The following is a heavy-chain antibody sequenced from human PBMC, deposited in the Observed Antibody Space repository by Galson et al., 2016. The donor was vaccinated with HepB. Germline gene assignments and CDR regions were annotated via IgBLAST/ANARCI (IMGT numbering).Heavy chain of an antibody. J-gene: IGHJ4*02. CDR3: ARVRYATLVVFSNPIDY. CDR2: ISYDGSNK. D-gene: IGHD2-2*01. CDR1: EFTFSNYG. V-gene: IGHV3-30-3*01. Sequence: CATSEFTFSNYGIYWVRQAPGKGLEWVAIISYDGSNKHYADSVKGRFTISRDTSKNTLFLQMNSLRVEDTAVYYCARVRYATLVVFSNPIDYWGQGTLVTVSS.